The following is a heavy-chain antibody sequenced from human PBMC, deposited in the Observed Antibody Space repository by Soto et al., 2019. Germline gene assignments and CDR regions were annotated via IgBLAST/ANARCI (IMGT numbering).Heavy chain of an antibody. CDR3: ATGLAVLFRIRSYYQGMYV. J-gene: IGHJ6*02. D-gene: IGHD6-19*01. Sequence: AGDTVSNDAISWVRQAPGQGLEWMGGIIPIFNTANYAQKFQGRVTITADKSTSTAYMELSSLRSEDTAVYYCATGLAVLFRIRSYYQGMYVWG. CDR1: GDTVSNDA. CDR2: IIPIFNTA. V-gene: IGHV1-69*06.